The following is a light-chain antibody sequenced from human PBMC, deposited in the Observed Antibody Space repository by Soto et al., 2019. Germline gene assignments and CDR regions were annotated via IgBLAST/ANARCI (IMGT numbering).Light chain of an antibody. CDR3: TSPTPGSLYV. V-gene: IGLV2-14*01. CDR2: MVS. J-gene: IGLJ1*01. Sequence: QSALTQPPSASGSPGQSVTISCTGTSSDVGAYNYVSWYQQYPGRVPKLLIYMVSNRPSGVSNRFSGSKSGNTASLTISGLQAEDEADYFCTSPTPGSLYVFGTGTKLTVL. CDR1: SSDVGAYNY.